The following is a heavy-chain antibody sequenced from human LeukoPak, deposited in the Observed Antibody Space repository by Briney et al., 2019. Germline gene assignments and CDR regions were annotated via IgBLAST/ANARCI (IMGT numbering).Heavy chain of an antibody. CDR2: IWYDGSNK. Sequence: PGGSLRLSCAASGFTFSSYGMHWVRQAPGKGLVWVAVIWYDGSNKYYADSVKGRFTISRDNSKNTLYLQMNSLRAEDTAVYYFARPLKTWMGMDVWGQGTTVTVSS. J-gene: IGHJ6*02. V-gene: IGHV3-33*01. D-gene: IGHD1-1*01. CDR3: ARPLKTWMGMDV. CDR1: GFTFSSYG.